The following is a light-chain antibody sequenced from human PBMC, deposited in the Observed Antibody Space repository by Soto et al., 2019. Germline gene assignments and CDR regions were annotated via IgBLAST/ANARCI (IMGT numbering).Light chain of an antibody. CDR2: DTS. J-gene: IGKJ5*01. Sequence: EFVLTQSPGTLSLSPGERATLSCRASQSLTNSFIAWYQQEPGQAPRLLIYDTSSRASGIPDRFSGSGSGTEFTLTISSLQSEDFAVYYCQQYSNWPPITFGQGTRLEIK. V-gene: IGKV3D-20*02. CDR3: QQYSNWPPIT. CDR1: QSLTNSF.